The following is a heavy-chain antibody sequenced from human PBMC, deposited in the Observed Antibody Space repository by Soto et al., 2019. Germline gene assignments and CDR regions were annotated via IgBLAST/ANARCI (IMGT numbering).Heavy chain of an antibody. D-gene: IGHD3-10*01. CDR2: ISGSGGST. J-gene: IGHJ3*02. CDR3: AKDLTILWFGEFGDALDI. CDR1: GFTFSSYA. Sequence: EVQLLESGGGLVQPGGSLRLSCAASGFTFSSYAMSWVRQAPGKGLEWVSAISGSGGSTYYADSVKGRFTISRDNSKNTLYLQMNSLRAEDTAVYYRAKDLTILWFGEFGDALDIWGQGTMVTVSS. V-gene: IGHV3-23*01.